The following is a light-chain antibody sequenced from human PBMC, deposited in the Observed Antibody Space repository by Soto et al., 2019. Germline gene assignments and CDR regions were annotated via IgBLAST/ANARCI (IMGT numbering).Light chain of an antibody. V-gene: IGLV1-40*01. J-gene: IGLJ3*02. CDR1: SSNIGTGYD. CDR2: GNN. Sequence: QSVLTQPPSVSGAPGQRVTVCCTGDSSNIGTGYDVHWYQHLPGTAPKLLIYGNNNRPSGIPDRFSGSKSGTSASLAITGLQAEDEADYYCQSYDSSLSGWVFGGGTKLTVL. CDR3: QSYDSSLSGWV.